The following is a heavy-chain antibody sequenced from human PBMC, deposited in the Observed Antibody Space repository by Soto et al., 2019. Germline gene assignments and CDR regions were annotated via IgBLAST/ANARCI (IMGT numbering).Heavy chain of an antibody. D-gene: IGHD3-3*01. V-gene: IGHV4-31*02. CDR1: GGSISSGGYY. Sequence: NPSETLSLTXTVSGGSISSGGYYWSWIRQHPGKGLEWIGYIYYSGSTYYNPSLKSRVTISVDTSKNQFSLKLSSVTAADTAVYYCARGVTIFGVAHMRGDWFDPWGQGTLVTVSS. J-gene: IGHJ5*02. CDR3: ARGVTIFGVAHMRGDWFDP. CDR2: IYYSGST.